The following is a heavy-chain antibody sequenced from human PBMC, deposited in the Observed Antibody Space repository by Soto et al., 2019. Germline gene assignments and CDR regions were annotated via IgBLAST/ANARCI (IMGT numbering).Heavy chain of an antibody. Sequence: GWSLILSCAASGFTFSSYAMSWVRQAPGKGLEWVSAISGSGGSTYYADSVKGRFTISRDNSKNTLYLQMNSLRAEDTAVYYCATDRAGITGTTELDYWGQGTLVTVAS. CDR2: ISGSGGST. V-gene: IGHV3-23*01. CDR1: GFTFSSYA. D-gene: IGHD1-20*01. J-gene: IGHJ4*02. CDR3: ATDRAGITGTTELDY.